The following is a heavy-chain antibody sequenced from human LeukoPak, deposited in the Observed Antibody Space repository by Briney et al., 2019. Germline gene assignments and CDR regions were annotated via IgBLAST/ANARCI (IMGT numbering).Heavy chain of an antibody. CDR3: ARRGELPTYYYYYYYMDV. V-gene: IGHV4-4*02. D-gene: IGHD1-26*01. CDR2: INHSGST. CDR1: GGSISSSNW. J-gene: IGHJ6*03. Sequence: SETLSLTCAVSGGSISSSNWWSWVRQPPGKGLEWIGEINHSGSTNYNPSLKSRVTISVDTSKNQFSLKLSSVTAADTAVYYCARRGELPTYYYYYYYMDVWGKGTTVTISS.